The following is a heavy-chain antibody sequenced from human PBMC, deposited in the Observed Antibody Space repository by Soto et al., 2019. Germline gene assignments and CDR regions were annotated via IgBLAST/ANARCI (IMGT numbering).Heavy chain of an antibody. CDR2: IIPIFGTA. CDR1: GGTFSSYA. J-gene: IGHJ6*02. V-gene: IGHV1-69*01. Sequence: QVQLVQSGAEVKKPGSSVKVSCKASGGTFSSYAISWVRQAPGQGLEWMGGIIPIFGTANYAQKFQGRVTITADESTSTAYMELSSLRSDDTAVYYCASRVFWSGHNYYYYGMDVWGQGTTVTVSS. D-gene: IGHD3-3*01. CDR3: ASRVFWSGHNYYYYGMDV.